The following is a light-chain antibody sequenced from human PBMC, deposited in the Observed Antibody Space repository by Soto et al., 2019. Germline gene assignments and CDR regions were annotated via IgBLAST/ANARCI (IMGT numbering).Light chain of an antibody. CDR2: EVN. J-gene: IGLJ1*01. CDR1: SSDVGCYNY. V-gene: IGLV2-8*01. Sequence: QSVLTQPPSASGSPGQSVTISCTGTSSDVGCYNYVSWYQQHPGKVPKVLISEVNKRPSGVPDRFSGSKSGNTASLTVSGLQADDEADYYCSSFAGTFFVFGTGTKVTVL. CDR3: SSFAGTFFV.